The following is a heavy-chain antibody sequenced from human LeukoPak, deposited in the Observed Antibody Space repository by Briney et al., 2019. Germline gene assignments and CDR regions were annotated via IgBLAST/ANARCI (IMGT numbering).Heavy chain of an antibody. Sequence: ASVKVSCKASGYTFTSYYMHGVRQAPGQGLEWMGIISPSGASTTYAQKFQGRVTMTRDMSTSTVYMELSSLKSEDTAVYYCARGSSRSPRDAFDIWGQGTMVTVSS. J-gene: IGHJ3*02. CDR1: GYTFTSYY. V-gene: IGHV1-46*01. CDR3: ARGSSRSPRDAFDI. CDR2: ISPSGAST.